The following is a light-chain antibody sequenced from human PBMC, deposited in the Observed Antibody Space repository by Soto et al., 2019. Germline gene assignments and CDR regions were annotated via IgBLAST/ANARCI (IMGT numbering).Light chain of an antibody. CDR2: DAS. J-gene: IGKJ4*01. CDR1: QSVSNNY. V-gene: IGKV3-11*01. Sequence: EIVLTQSPGTLSLSPGERATPACTASQSVSNNYLAWYQQKPGQAPRLLIYDASNRATGIPARFSGSGSGTDFTLTISSLEPEDFAVYYCQQRSKWPLTFGGGTKVDIK. CDR3: QQRSKWPLT.